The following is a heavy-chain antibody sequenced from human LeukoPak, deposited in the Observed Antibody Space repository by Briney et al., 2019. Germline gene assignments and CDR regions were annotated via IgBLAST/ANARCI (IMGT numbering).Heavy chain of an antibody. V-gene: IGHV4-59*01. CDR2: IYYSGNT. Sequence: PSETLSLTCTVSGGSISTYSWRCIRQPPGKGLEWIGYIYYSGNTNYNPSLKSRVTISVDTSKNQFSLKLSSVTAADTAVYYCARVRLVGYDILTGYYSFDYWGQGTLVTVSS. D-gene: IGHD3-9*01. CDR1: GGSISTYS. CDR3: ARVRLVGYDILTGYYSFDY. J-gene: IGHJ4*02.